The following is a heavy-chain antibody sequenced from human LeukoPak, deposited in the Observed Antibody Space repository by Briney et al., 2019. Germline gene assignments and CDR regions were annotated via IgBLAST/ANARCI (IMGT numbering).Heavy chain of an antibody. Sequence: GGSLRLSCAASGFSFSTYWMAWVRQAPGRGLEWVANMKGDGSDKYYLESVTGRFTISRDNAKSSLYLQMNSLGAEDTGVYYCASYRVSHGMDVWGQGTTVTVSS. D-gene: IGHD5/OR15-5a*01. CDR3: ASYRVSHGMDV. CDR2: MKGDGSDK. V-gene: IGHV3-7*01. CDR1: GFSFSTYW. J-gene: IGHJ6*02.